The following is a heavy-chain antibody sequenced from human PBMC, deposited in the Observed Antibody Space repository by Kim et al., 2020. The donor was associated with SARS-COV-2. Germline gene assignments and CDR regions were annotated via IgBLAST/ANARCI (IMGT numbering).Heavy chain of an antibody. Sequence: SETLSLTCTVSGGSISSYYWSWIRQPPGKGLEWIGYIYYSGSTNYNPSLKSRVTISVDTSKNQFSLKLSSVTAADTAVYYCAQYYYDSSGSYYFDYWGQGTLVTVSS. CDR3: AQYYYDSSGSYYFDY. CDR1: GGSISSYY. D-gene: IGHD3-22*01. V-gene: IGHV4-59*01. J-gene: IGHJ4*02. CDR2: IYYSGST.